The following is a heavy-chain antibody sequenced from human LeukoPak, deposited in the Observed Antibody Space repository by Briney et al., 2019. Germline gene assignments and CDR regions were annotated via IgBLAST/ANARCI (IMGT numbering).Heavy chain of an antibody. J-gene: IGHJ4*02. CDR1: GGSISSSSYY. V-gene: IGHV4-39*07. CDR3: ARGECSGGSCPTALDY. CDR2: IYYSATT. Sequence: SETLSLTCTVSGGSISSSSYYWGWIRQPPGKGLEWIGSIYYSATTYYNPSLKSRVTISVDTSKNQFSLKLSSVTAADTAVYYCARGECSGGSCPTALDYWGQGTLVTVSS. D-gene: IGHD2-15*01.